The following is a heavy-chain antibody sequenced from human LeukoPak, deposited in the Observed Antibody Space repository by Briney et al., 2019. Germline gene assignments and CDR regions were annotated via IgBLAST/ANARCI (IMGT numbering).Heavy chain of an antibody. J-gene: IGHJ3*02. V-gene: IGHV1-2*02. D-gene: IGHD3-9*01. CDR1: GYTFTGYY. CDR3: ARDRDILTGYDAFDI. Sequence: ASVKVSCEASGYTFTGYYMHWVRQAPGQGLEWMGWINPNSGGTNYAQKFQGRVTMTRDTSISTAYMELSRLRSDDTAVYYCARDRDILTGYDAFDIWGQGTMVTVSS. CDR2: INPNSGGT.